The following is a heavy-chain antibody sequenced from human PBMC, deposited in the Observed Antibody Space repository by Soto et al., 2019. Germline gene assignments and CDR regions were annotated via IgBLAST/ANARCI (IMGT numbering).Heavy chain of an antibody. CDR2: IIPIFGTA. V-gene: IGHV1-69*01. D-gene: IGHD2-2*01. CDR3: ARDHCSSTSCQPNWFDP. CDR1: GGTFSSYA. Sequence: VQLVQSGAEVKKPGSSVKVSCKASGGTFSSYAISWVRQAPGQGLEWMGGIIPIFGTANYAQKFQGRVTITADESTSTAYMELSSLRSEDTAVYYCARDHCSSTSCQPNWFDPWGQGTLVTVSS. J-gene: IGHJ5*02.